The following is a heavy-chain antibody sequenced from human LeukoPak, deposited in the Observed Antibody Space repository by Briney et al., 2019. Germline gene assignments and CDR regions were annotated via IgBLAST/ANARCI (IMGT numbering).Heavy chain of an antibody. J-gene: IGHJ5*02. CDR3: AKDYYDSSGYQNWFDP. D-gene: IGHD3-22*01. CDR2: INPSGGST. V-gene: IGHV1-46*01. CDR1: GYTFTSYY. Sequence: ASMKVSCKASGYTFTSYYMHWVRQAPGQGLEWMGIINPSGGSTSYAQKFQGRVTMTRDMSTSTVYMELSSLRSEDTAVYYCAKDYYDSSGYQNWFDPWGQGTLVTVSS.